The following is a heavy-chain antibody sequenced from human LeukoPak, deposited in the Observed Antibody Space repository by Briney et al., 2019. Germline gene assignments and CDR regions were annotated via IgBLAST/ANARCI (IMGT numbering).Heavy chain of an antibody. CDR3: ARKRNYGPNWFDP. J-gene: IGHJ5*02. V-gene: IGHV1-8*01. D-gene: IGHD1-7*01. Sequence: ASVEVSCKASGYTFTSYDINWVRQATGQGLEWMGWMNPNSGNTGYAQKFQGRVTMTRNTSISTAYMELSSLRSEDTAVYYCARKRNYGPNWFDPWGQGTLVTVSS. CDR1: GYTFTSYD. CDR2: MNPNSGNT.